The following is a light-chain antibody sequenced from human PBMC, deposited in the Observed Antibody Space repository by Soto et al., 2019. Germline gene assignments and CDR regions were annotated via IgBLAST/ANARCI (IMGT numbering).Light chain of an antibody. CDR3: SSYTTSYFYV. J-gene: IGLJ1*01. V-gene: IGLV2-14*01. CDR2: GVK. CDR1: SSDVGGYNY. Sequence: QSALPQPASVSGSPGHSITISCTGTSSDVGGYNYVSWYQQHPGKAPKLLIYGVKNRPSGVSYRFSASKSAFTASLTISGLQAEDEAHYYCSSYTTSYFYVFGTGTKVTVL.